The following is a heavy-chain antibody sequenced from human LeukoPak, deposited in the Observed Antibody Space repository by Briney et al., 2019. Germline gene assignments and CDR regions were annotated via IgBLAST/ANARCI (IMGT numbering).Heavy chain of an antibody. CDR1: GFTFSSYS. J-gene: IGHJ4*02. CDR3: ARHLSGVTGYTYGRGIDY. Sequence: GGSLRLSCAASGFTFSSYSMNWVRQAPGKGLEWVSSISSSSSYIYYADSVKGRFTISRDSAKTSLYLQMISLRAEDTAVYYCARHLSGVTGYTYGRGIDYWGQGTLVTVSS. CDR2: ISSSSSYI. V-gene: IGHV3-21*01. D-gene: IGHD5-18*01.